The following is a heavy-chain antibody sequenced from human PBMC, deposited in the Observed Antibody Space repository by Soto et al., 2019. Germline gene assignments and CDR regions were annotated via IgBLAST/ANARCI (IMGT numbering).Heavy chain of an antibody. J-gene: IGHJ5*02. Sequence: GGSLRLSCAASGFTFSSYAMSWVRQAPGKGLEWVSAISGSGGSTYYADSVKGRFTISRDNSKNTLYLQMNSLRAEDTAVYYCAKRRKITIFGTNWFDPWGQGTLVTVSS. CDR3: AKRRKITIFGTNWFDP. CDR1: GFTFSSYA. V-gene: IGHV3-23*01. D-gene: IGHD3-3*01. CDR2: ISGSGGST.